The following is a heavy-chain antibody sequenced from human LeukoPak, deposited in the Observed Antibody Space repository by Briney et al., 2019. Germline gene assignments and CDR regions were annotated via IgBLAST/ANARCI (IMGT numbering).Heavy chain of an antibody. J-gene: IGHJ3*02. CDR3: ARARLGYYDSSGYSYDAFDI. V-gene: IGHV1-69*13. CDR1: GGTFISYA. CDR2: IIPIFGTA. Sequence: GASVKVSCKASGGTFISYAISWVRQAPGQGLEWMGGIIPIFGTANYAQKFQGRVTITADESTSTAYMELSSLRSEDTAVYYCARARLGYYDSSGYSYDAFDIWGQGTMVTVSS. D-gene: IGHD3-22*01.